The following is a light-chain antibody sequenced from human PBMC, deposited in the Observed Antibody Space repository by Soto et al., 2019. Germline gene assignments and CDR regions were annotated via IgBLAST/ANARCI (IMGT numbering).Light chain of an antibody. J-gene: IGKJ4*01. CDR1: QGISSY. V-gene: IGKV1-9*01. CDR2: AAS. CDR3: QQFSNYQLN. Sequence: DIQLTQSPSFLSASVGDRVTITCRASQGISSYLAWYQQKPGKAPKLLICAASTLQRGVPSRFSCSGSGTEFTLTINSLQPEDFETYYCQQFSNYQLNFGGGTKG.